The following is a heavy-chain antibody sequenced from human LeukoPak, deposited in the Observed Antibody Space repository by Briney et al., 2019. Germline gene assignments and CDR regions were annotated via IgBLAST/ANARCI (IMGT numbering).Heavy chain of an antibody. V-gene: IGHV1-18*01. Sequence: ASVKVSCKASGYTFTSYGISWVRQAPGQGLKWMGWISAYNGNTNYAQKLQGRVTMTTDTSTSTAYMELRSLRSDDTAVYYCARDSSSAVAGTLWFDPWGQGTLVTVSS. J-gene: IGHJ5*02. D-gene: IGHD6-19*01. CDR3: ARDSSSAVAGTLWFDP. CDR2: ISAYNGNT. CDR1: GYTFTSYG.